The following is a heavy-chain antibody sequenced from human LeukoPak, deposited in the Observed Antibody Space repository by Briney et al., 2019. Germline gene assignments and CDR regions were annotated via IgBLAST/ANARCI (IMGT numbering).Heavy chain of an antibody. Sequence: PGGSLRLSCAASEFTFSSYWMHWVRQAPGKGLVWVSRINIDESVTTYADSVKGRFIISRDNAKNTVHLQMNSLRAEDTAVYYCARRRDGNNKGFDYWGQGTLVTVSS. CDR3: ARRRDGNNKGFDY. J-gene: IGHJ4*02. CDR1: EFTFSSYW. V-gene: IGHV3-74*01. CDR2: INIDESVT. D-gene: IGHD5-24*01.